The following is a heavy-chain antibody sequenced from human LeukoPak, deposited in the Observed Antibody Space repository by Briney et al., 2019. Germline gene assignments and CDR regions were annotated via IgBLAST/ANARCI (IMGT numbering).Heavy chain of an antibody. J-gene: IGHJ4*02. CDR2: ISNSGDRT. CDR3: AKVLPVRGLREPFEY. CDR1: GFTFSSQA. Sequence: VGSLRLSCTASGFTFSSQAVSWVPQAPGKGLESVSAISNSGDRTYYADSVKGRFPISRDNYKNTLYLVMTILQAEDPAVYHCAKVLPVRGLREPFEYWGQGTLVTVSS. D-gene: IGHD1-14*01. V-gene: IGHV3-23*01.